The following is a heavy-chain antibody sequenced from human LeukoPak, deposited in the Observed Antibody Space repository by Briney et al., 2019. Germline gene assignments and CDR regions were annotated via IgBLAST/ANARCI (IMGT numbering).Heavy chain of an antibody. CDR2: SNPKSGGT. CDR3: ARARRGSSWYYYYYYMDV. V-gene: IGHV1-2*02. Sequence: ASVNVSFKCSGYTFTGYYMHWVRQAPAQGLELMGWSNPKSGGTHYGQKFQGRVTMTRDRSMSTAYMELSRLRSDDTAVYYCARARRGSSWYYYYYYMDVWGKGTTVTVSS. CDR1: GYTFTGYY. J-gene: IGHJ6*03. D-gene: IGHD6-13*01.